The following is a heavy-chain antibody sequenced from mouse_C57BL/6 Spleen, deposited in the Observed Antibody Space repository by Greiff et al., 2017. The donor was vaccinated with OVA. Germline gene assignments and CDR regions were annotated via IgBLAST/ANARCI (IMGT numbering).Heavy chain of an antibody. D-gene: IGHD2-1*01. CDR1: GYAFSSSW. CDR3: AMGGNPHYYAMDY. J-gene: IGHJ4*01. CDR2: IYPGDGDT. Sequence: QVQLKESGPELVKPGASVKISCKASGYAFSSSWMNWVKQRPGQGLEWIGRIYPGDGDTNYNGKFKGKATLTADKSSSTAYMQLSSLTSEDSAVYFCAMGGNPHYYAMDYWGQGTSVTVSS. V-gene: IGHV1-82*01.